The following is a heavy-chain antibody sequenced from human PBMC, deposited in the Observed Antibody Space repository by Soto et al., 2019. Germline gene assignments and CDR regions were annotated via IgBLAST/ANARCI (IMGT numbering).Heavy chain of an antibody. CDR1: GGTFSSYA. J-gene: IGHJ4*02. Sequence: QVQLVQSGAEVKKPGSSVKVSCKASGGTFSSYAISWVRQAPGQGLEWMGGIIPIFGTANYAQKFQGRVTITADEATRTTYRELSSLRHEDTAVYYCATGEMATTMGNWGKGNLVNVSS. V-gene: IGHV1-69*12. CDR2: IIPIFGTA. CDR3: ATGEMATTMGN. D-gene: IGHD5-12*01.